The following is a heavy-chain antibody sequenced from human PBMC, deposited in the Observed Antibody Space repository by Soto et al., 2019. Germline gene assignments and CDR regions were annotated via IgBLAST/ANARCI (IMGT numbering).Heavy chain of an antibody. V-gene: IGHV1-69*06. CDR1: GGTFSMYS. CDR3: ARTSKVTTLLDY. J-gene: IGHJ4*02. CDR2: IIPIFGTA. D-gene: IGHD4-4*01. Sequence: ASVNVSFKASGGTFSMYSIILLRQAPGQGLEWMGGIIPIFGTANYAQNFQGRVTITADKSTSTAYMELSSLRSEDTAVYYCARTSKVTTLLDYWGPGTMVTVSS.